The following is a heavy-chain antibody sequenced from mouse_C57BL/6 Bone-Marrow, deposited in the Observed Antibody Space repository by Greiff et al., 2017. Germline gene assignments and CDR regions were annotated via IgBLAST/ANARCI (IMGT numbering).Heavy chain of an antibody. J-gene: IGHJ3*01. CDR3: ARDYGSRRFAH. Sequence: QVQLKESGPELVKPGASVKISCKASGYAFSSSWMNWVKQRPGKGLEWIGRIYPGDGDTNYNGKFKGKATLTADKSSSTAYMQLSSLTSEDSAVYFCARDYGSRRFAHWGQGTLVTVSS. V-gene: IGHV1-82*01. CDR2: IYPGDGDT. D-gene: IGHD1-1*01. CDR1: GYAFSSSW.